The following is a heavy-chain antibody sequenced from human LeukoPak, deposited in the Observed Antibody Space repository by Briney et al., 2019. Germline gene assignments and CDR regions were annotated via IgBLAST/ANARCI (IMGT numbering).Heavy chain of an antibody. CDR1: GGSISSSSYY. V-gene: IGHV4-39*07. CDR2: IYYSGST. D-gene: IGHD4-17*01. Sequence: SETLSLTCTVSGGSISSSSYYWGWIRQPPGKGLEWIGSIYYSGSTYYNPSLKSRVTISVDTSKNQFSLKLSSVTAADTAVYYCARVGDYYFDYWGRGTLVTVSS. J-gene: IGHJ4*02. CDR3: ARVGDYYFDY.